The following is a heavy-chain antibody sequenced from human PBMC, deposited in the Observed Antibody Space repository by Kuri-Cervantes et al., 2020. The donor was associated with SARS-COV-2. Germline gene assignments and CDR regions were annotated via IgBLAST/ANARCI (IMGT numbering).Heavy chain of an antibody. J-gene: IGHJ6*02. CDR1: GFTFSSYD. D-gene: IGHD2-2*01. CDR2: IGTAGDP. V-gene: IGHV3-13*05. Sequence: GGSLRLSCAASGFTFSSYDMHWVRQATGKGLEWVSAIGTAGDPYYPGSVKGRFTISRENAKNSLYLQMNSLRAGDTAVYYCARAVARGVPAALGLGLYYYYGMDVWGQGTTVTVSS. CDR3: ARAVARGVPAALGLGLYYYYGMDV.